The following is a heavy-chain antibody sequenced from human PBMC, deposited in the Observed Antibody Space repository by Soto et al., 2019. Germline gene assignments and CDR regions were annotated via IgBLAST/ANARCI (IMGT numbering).Heavy chain of an antibody. CDR1: GYTFTGYY. Sequence: GASVKVSCKASGYTFTGYYMHWVRQAPGQGLEWMGWINPNSGGTNYAQKFQGWVTMTRDTSITTAYMELSRLRSDDTAVYYCARLTRYCSGGSCYLGKAFDIWGQGTMVTVSS. D-gene: IGHD2-15*01. V-gene: IGHV1-2*04. J-gene: IGHJ3*02. CDR3: ARLTRYCSGGSCYLGKAFDI. CDR2: INPNSGGT.